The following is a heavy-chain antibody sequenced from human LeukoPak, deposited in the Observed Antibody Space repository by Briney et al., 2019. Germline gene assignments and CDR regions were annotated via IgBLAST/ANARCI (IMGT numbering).Heavy chain of an antibody. J-gene: IGHJ3*02. Sequence: GGSLRLSCAASGFTFSSYEINWVRQAPGKGLEWVSYISSSGSTIKYADSVKGRFTISRGNAKNSLYLQMNSLRVEDTAVYYCARHRSGGSQDDAFDIWGQGTMVTVSS. D-gene: IGHD2-15*01. CDR2: ISSSGSTI. CDR3: ARHRSGGSQDDAFDI. V-gene: IGHV3-48*03. CDR1: GFTFSSYE.